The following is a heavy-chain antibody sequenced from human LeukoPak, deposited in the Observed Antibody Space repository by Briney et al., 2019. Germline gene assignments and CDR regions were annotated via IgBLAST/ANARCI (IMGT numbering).Heavy chain of an antibody. J-gene: IGHJ4*02. Sequence: SETLSLTCAVYGGSFSGYYWGWIRQPPGKGLEWIGEINHSGSTNYNPSLKSRVTISVDTSKNQFSLKLSSVTAADTAVYYCASRDSSGYWFDYWGQGTLVTVSS. V-gene: IGHV4-34*01. CDR1: GGSFSGYY. D-gene: IGHD3-22*01. CDR3: ASRDSSGYWFDY. CDR2: INHSGST.